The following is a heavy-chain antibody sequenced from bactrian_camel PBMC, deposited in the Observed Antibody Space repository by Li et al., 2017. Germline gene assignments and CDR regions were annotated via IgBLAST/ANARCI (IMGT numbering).Heavy chain of an antibody. V-gene: IGHV3S63*01. Sequence: QVQAGGVWGRLGAGWRISDALLYSLWIHSSCQVLWLVPPGSRKGARGAGIYYTDGSSTYHVNSVKDRFTISRDNVKNMVHLEMNSLKPEDTAMYYCAATDRSADYCTSGHFGTYNYYGQGTQVTVS. J-gene: IGHJ4*01. CDR3: AATDRSADYCTSGHFGTYNY. D-gene: IGHD4*01. CDR2: YTDGSST. CDR1: IHSSCQV.